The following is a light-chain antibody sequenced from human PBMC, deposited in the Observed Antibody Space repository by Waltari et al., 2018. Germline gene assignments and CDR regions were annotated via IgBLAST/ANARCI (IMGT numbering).Light chain of an antibody. J-gene: IGLJ2*01. CDR3: SSYAGDSTFLV. CDR1: GSDIGSNNL. CDR2: EVT. V-gene: IGLV2-23*02. Sequence: QSALTQPASVSGSPGQAITISCTGTGSDIGSNNLVSWYQQHPGKAPKLMIHEVTKRPSGVSNRFSGSKSGNTASLTISGLQAEDEADYYCSSYAGDSTFLVFGGGTKVTVL.